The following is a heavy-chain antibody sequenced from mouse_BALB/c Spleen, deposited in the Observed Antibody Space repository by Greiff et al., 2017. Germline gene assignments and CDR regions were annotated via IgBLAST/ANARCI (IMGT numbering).Heavy chain of an antibody. J-gene: IGHJ3*01. V-gene: IGHV5-6-5*01. CDR2: ISSGGST. Sequence: EVQLVESGGGLVKPGGSLKLSCAASGFTFSSYAMSWVRQTPEKRLEWVASISSGGSTYYPDSVKGRFTISRDNARNILYLQMSSLRSEDTAMYYCARGAYDGYPFAYWGQGTLVTVSA. CDR3: ARGAYDGYPFAY. D-gene: IGHD2-3*01. CDR1: GFTFSSYA.